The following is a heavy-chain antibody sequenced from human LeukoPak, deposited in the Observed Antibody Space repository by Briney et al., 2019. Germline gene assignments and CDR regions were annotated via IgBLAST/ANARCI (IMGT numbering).Heavy chain of an antibody. CDR2: ISGSGGTT. D-gene: IGHD5-18*01. CDR3: AKISEYNYGPFDL. CDR1: GFTFSSYA. Sequence: GGSLRLSCAASGFTFSSYAMSWVRQAPGQGLEWVSTISGSGGTTYYADSVKGRFTISRDNSKNTLYLQMISLRAEDTAVYYCAKISEYNYGPFDLWGQGTLVTVSS. J-gene: IGHJ4*02. V-gene: IGHV3-23*01.